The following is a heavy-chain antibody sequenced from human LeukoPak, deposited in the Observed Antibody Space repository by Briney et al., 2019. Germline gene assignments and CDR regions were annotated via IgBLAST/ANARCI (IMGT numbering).Heavy chain of an antibody. CDR2: ISYDGSNK. Sequence: GGSLRLSCAASGFTFSSYAMHWVRQAPGKGLEWVAVISYDGSNKYYADSVKGRFTISRDNSKDTLYLQMNSLRAEDTAVYYCASLIDYWGQGTLVTVSS. V-gene: IGHV3-30-3*01. CDR3: ASLIDY. CDR1: GFTFSSYA. J-gene: IGHJ4*02.